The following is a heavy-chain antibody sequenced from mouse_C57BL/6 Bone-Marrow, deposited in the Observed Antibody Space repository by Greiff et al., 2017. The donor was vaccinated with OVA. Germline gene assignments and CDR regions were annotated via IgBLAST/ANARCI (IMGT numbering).Heavy chain of an antibody. V-gene: IGHV1-54*01. CDR1: GYAFTNYL. D-gene: IGHD1-1*01. CDR2: INPGSGGT. CDR3: AREKITTVVRYFDV. J-gene: IGHJ1*03. Sequence: SGAELVRPGTSVKVSCKASGYAFTNYLIEWVKQRPGQGLEWIGVINPGSGGTNYNEKFKGKATLTADKSSSTAYMQLSSLTSEDSAVYLGAREKITTVVRYFDVWGTGTTVTVSS.